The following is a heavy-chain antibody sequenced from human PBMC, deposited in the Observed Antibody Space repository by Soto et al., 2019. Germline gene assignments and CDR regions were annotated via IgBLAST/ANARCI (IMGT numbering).Heavy chain of an antibody. CDR3: AREDDSSGYYYASSFDY. CDR1: GFTFSDHY. CDR2: TRNKANSYTT. D-gene: IGHD3-22*01. J-gene: IGHJ4*02. Sequence: EVQLVESGGGLVQPGGSLRLSCAASGFTFSDHYMDWVRQAPGKGLEWDGRTRNKANSYTTEYDAPVKGRFTISSDDSNNSLYLQMNSVKTEDTAVDYCAREDDSSGYYYASSFDYWGQGTLVTVSS. V-gene: IGHV3-72*01.